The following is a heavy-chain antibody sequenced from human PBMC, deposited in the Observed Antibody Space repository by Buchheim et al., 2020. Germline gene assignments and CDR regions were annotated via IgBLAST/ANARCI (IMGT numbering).Heavy chain of an antibody. D-gene: IGHD1-26*01. CDR2: THHSGRT. J-gene: IGHJ4*02. CDR1: GGSSNDYY. V-gene: IGHV4-34*01. Sequence: QVQLQQWGAGLLKSSETLSLTCAVYGGSSNDYYWSWIRQPPGKGLEWIAETHHSGRTNYNSSLKRRVTISIDTSRNHFSLKLSSVTAADTAVYYCARLLSGLPWGDWGQGTL. CDR3: ARLLSGLPWGD.